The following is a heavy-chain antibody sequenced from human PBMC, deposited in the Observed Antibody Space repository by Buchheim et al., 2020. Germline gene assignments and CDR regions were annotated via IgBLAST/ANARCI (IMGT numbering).Heavy chain of an antibody. J-gene: IGHJ4*02. CDR1: GFTFSSYE. CDR3: ARRDNSYGYCNFDY. Sequence: EAQLVESGGGLVQPGGSLRLSCAASGFTFSSYEMNWVRQAPGKGLEWVSYMSGNGKSTNYVDSVRGRFTISRDNAKNSVYLQMNSLRGDDTAVYYCARRDNSYGYCNFDYWGQGAL. D-gene: IGHD5-24*01. V-gene: IGHV3-48*03. CDR2: MSGNGKST.